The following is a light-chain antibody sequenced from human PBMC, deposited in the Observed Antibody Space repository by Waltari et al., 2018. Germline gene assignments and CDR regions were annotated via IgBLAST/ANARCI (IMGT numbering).Light chain of an antibody. Sequence: DIQITQSPSSLSASVGDRVTITCRASQSINRYLHWYQQKPGKAPKLLIYAASSLQSGVPSRFSVSGSGTDFTLTINSLQPEDIATYYCQQFNASPRTFGQGTNVEIK. J-gene: IGKJ1*01. CDR2: AAS. CDR3: QQFNASPRT. CDR1: QSINRY. V-gene: IGKV1-39*01.